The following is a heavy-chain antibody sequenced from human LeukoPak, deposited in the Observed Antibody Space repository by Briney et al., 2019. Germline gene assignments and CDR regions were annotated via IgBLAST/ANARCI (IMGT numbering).Heavy chain of an antibody. Sequence: QPGGSLRLSCAASGFTFPNAWMSWFRQAPGKGLEWVGFIRSKAYGGTTEYAASVKARFTISRDDSKSIAYLQMNSLKTEDTAVYYCTRDTGSGWYFPRSGYFDYWGQGTLVTVSS. J-gene: IGHJ4*02. D-gene: IGHD6-19*01. CDR1: GFTFPNAW. CDR2: IRSKAYGGTT. V-gene: IGHV3-49*03. CDR3: TRDTGSGWYFPRSGYFDY.